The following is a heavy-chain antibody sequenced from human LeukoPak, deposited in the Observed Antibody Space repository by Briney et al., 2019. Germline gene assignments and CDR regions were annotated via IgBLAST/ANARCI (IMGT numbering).Heavy chain of an antibody. J-gene: IGHJ6*02. CDR1: GFTFSSYA. CDR3: ARDHPESSGWSSLPYYYYGMDV. V-gene: IGHV3-30-3*01. Sequence: AGGSLRLSCAASGFTFSSYAMHWVRLAPGKGLEWVAVISYDGSNKYYADSVKGRFTISRDNSKNTLYLQMNSLRAEDTAVYYCARDHPESSGWSSLPYYYYGMDVWGQGTTVTVSS. CDR2: ISYDGSNK. D-gene: IGHD6-19*01.